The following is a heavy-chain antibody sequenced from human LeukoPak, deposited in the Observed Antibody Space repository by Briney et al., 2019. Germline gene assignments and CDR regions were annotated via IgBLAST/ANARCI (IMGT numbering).Heavy chain of an antibody. D-gene: IGHD3-16*02. CDR1: GGSISSYY. CDR3: ARGDYIWGSYRYTNAFDI. V-gene: IGHV4-59*01. CDR2: IYYSGST. J-gene: IGHJ3*02. Sequence: SETLSLTCTVSGGSISSYYWSLIRQPPGKGLEWIGYIYYSGSTNYNPSLKSRVTISVDTSKNQFSLKLSSVTAADTAVSYCARGDYIWGSYRYTNAFDIWGQGTMVTVSS.